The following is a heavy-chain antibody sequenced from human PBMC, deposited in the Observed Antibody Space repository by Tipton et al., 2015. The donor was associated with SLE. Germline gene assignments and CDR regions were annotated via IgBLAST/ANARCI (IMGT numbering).Heavy chain of an antibody. V-gene: IGHV4-59*11. Sequence: TLSLTCAVSGVSINSHYWTWIRQPPGKGLEWIGNIFYSGGTNYSPFLNSRITISVDTSKNQLSLNVISMTAADTAVYYCARLAVAGMWYYFDFWGQGAPVTVSS. CDR1: GVSINSHY. CDR3: ARLAVAGMWYYFDF. CDR2: IFYSGGT. D-gene: IGHD6-19*01. J-gene: IGHJ4*02.